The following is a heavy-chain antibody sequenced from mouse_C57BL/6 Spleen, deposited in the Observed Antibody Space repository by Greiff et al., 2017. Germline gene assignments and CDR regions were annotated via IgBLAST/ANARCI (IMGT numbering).Heavy chain of an antibody. CDR1: GYTFTDYY. V-gene: IGHV1-26*01. CDR2: INPNNGGT. J-gene: IGHJ4*01. CDR3: ARFDYDVGGYAMDY. Sequence: EVQLQQSGPELVKPGASVKISCKASGYTFTDYYMNWVKQSHGKSLEWIGDINPNNGGTSYNQKFKGKATLTVDKSSSTAYMELRSLTSEDSAVYYCARFDYDVGGYAMDYWGQGTSVTVSS. D-gene: IGHD2-4*01.